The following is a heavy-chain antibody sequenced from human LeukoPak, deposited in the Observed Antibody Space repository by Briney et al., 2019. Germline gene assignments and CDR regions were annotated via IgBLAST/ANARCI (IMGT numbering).Heavy chain of an antibody. D-gene: IGHD2-2*01. CDR1: GFTVSSNY. CDR2: IYSGGST. V-gene: IGHV3-66*02. Sequence: PGGSLRLSCAASGFTVSSNYMSWVRQAPGKGLEWVSVIYSGGSTYYADSVKGRFTISRDNSKNTLYLQMNSLRAEDTAVYYCVRLLPAALEDYWGQGTLVTVSS. CDR3: VRLLPAALEDY. J-gene: IGHJ4*02.